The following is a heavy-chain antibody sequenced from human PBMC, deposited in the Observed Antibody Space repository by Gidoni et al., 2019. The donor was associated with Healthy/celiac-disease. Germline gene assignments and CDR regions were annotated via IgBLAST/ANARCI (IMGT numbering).Heavy chain of an antibody. Sequence: QVQPVESGGGVVQPGRSLRLSCAASGFTFSSYAMPWVRQAPGKGLEWVAVISYDGSNKYYADSVKGRFTISRDNSKNTLYLQMNSLRAEDTAVYYCAREYGETPDDPFDYWGQGTLVTVSS. CDR1: GFTFSSYA. CDR2: ISYDGSNK. J-gene: IGHJ4*02. V-gene: IGHV3-30*04. CDR3: AREYGETPDDPFDY. D-gene: IGHD3-10*01.